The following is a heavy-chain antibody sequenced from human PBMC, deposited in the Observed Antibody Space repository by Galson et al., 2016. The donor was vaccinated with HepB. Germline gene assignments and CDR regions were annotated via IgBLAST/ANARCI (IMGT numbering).Heavy chain of an antibody. V-gene: IGHV3-30-3*01. CDR1: GFSLNSFR. J-gene: IGHJ5*02. CDR3: ATERGSSGDAAWFDP. Sequence: SLRLSCAASGFSLNSFRMHWIRQAPGKGLEWVALAPHDGGNKQYADSVKGRFTISRDSFENTIHLQMNSLGVEDTGLYYCATERGSSGDAAWFDPWGQGTLVTVSS. CDR2: APHDGGNK. D-gene: IGHD6-6*01.